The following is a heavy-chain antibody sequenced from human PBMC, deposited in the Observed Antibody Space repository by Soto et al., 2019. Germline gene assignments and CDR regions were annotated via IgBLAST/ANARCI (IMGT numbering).Heavy chain of an antibody. CDR3: TRQHLDVPVASAIDY. D-gene: IGHD6-19*01. CDR1: GFNFSGST. J-gene: IGHJ4*02. CDR2: IPSKTNTYAT. Sequence: GGSLRLSCAVSGFNFSGSTIHWVRQTSGKGLEWVGRIPSKTNTYATAYAASVKGRFTISRDDSKNTAYLQMDSLKTEDTAVYYCTRQHLDVPVASAIDYWGQGTLVTVSS. V-gene: IGHV3-73*01.